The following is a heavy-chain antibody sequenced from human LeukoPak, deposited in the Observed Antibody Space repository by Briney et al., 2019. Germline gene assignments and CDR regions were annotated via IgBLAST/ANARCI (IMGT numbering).Heavy chain of an antibody. D-gene: IGHD6-6*01. CDR1: GGSFSGYY. CDR3: ARGRRGPQLVRNGYYYYYYMDV. CDR2: INHSGST. Sequence: SETLSLTCAVYGGSFSGYYWSGIRQPPGKGLKWIGEINHSGSTNYNPSLKSRVTISVDTSKNQFSLKLSSVTAADTAVYYCARGRRGPQLVRNGYYYYYYMDVWGKGTTVTVSS. J-gene: IGHJ6*03. V-gene: IGHV4-34*01.